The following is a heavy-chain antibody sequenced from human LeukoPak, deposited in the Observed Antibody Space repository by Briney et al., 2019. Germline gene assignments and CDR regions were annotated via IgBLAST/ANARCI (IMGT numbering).Heavy chain of an antibody. D-gene: IGHD5-18*01. CDR3: ARHARSGYNYGPFDY. V-gene: IGHV4-59*08. CDR2: TYYSGDT. Sequence: SETLSLTCTVSGGSMSSYYWSWIRQPPGKGLEWIGYTYYSGDTDYNHSLMSRVTISVDTSRNQFCLKLSSVTAAETAVYYCARHARSGYNYGPFDYWGQGTLVTVSS. CDR1: GGSMSSYY. J-gene: IGHJ4*02.